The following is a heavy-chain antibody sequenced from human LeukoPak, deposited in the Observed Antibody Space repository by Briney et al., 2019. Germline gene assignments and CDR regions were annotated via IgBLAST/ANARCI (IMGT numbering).Heavy chain of an antibody. J-gene: IGHJ5*02. CDR2: IYTSGST. Sequence: SETLSLTCTVSGGSISSGSYYWSWIRQPAGKGLEWIGRIYTSGSTNYNPSLKSRVTISVDTSKNQFSLKLSSVTAADTAVYYCARVMTTVNWSFDPWGQGTLVTVSS. CDR3: ARVMTTVNWSFDP. CDR1: GGSISSGSYY. D-gene: IGHD4-17*01. V-gene: IGHV4-61*02.